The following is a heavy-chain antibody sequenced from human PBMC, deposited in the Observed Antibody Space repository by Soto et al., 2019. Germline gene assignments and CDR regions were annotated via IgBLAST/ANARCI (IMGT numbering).Heavy chain of an antibody. V-gene: IGHV1-58*01. D-gene: IGHD3-3*01. CDR3: AANHGYDFWSGHPTPVDP. CDR1: GFTFTSSA. CDR2: IVVGSGNT. Sequence: SVKVSCKASGFTFTSSAVQWVRQARGQRLEWIGWIVVGSGNTNYAQKFQERVTITRDMSTSTAYMELSSLRSEDTAVYYCAANHGYDFWSGHPTPVDPWGQGTLVTSPQ. J-gene: IGHJ5*02.